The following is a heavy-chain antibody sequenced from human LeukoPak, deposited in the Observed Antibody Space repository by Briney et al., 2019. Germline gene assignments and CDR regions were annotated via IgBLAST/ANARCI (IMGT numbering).Heavy chain of an antibody. CDR2: ISSSSSYI. V-gene: IGHV3-21*01. Sequence: PGGSLRLSCAASGFTFSSYSMNWVRQAPGKGLEWVSSISSSSSYIYYADSVKGRFTISRDNAKNSLYLQMNSLRAEDTAVYYCAREDIVVVPAAIPYYFDYWGQGTLVTVSS. J-gene: IGHJ4*02. CDR3: AREDIVVVPAAIPYYFDY. D-gene: IGHD2-2*02. CDR1: GFTFSSYS.